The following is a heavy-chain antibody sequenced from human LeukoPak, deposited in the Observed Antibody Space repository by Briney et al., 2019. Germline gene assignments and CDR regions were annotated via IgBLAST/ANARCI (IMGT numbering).Heavy chain of an antibody. Sequence: ASVRVSCKASGYTFTSYGISWVRQAPGQGLEWMGWISAYNGSTNYAQKLQGRVTMTTDTTTSTAYMELRSLRSDDTAVYYCARDQDDFWSGSTLWGQGTLVTVSS. J-gene: IGHJ4*02. CDR1: GYTFTSYG. CDR2: ISAYNGST. D-gene: IGHD3-3*01. CDR3: ARDQDDFWSGSTL. V-gene: IGHV1-18*01.